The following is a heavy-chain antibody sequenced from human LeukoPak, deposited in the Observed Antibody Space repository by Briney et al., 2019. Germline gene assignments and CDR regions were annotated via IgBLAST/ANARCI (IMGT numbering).Heavy chain of an antibody. D-gene: IGHD2-2*01. Sequence: GGSLRLSCVASGFTYSHYGMNWVRQAPGKGLEWVSSISSSSSYIYYADSVKGRFTISRDNAKNSLYLQMNSLRAEDTAVYYCARSLTLRTSIHGWFDPWGQGTLVTVSS. J-gene: IGHJ5*02. CDR2: ISSSSSYI. V-gene: IGHV3-21*01. CDR3: ARSLTLRTSIHGWFDP. CDR1: GFTYSHYG.